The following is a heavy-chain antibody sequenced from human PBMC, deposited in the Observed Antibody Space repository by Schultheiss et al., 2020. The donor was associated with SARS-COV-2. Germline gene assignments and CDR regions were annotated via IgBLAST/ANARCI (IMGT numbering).Heavy chain of an antibody. CDR2: IYWNDDK. Sequence: SGPTLVKPTETLTLTCTVSGFSLSNARMGVSWIRQPPGKALEWLALIYWNDDKRYSPSLKSRLTITKDTSKNQVVLTMTNMDPVDTATYYCAHRQKLRFLEWLLFDYWGQGTLVTVSS. CDR1: GFSLSNARMG. D-gene: IGHD3-3*01. V-gene: IGHV2-5*01. J-gene: IGHJ4*02. CDR3: AHRQKLRFLEWLLFDY.